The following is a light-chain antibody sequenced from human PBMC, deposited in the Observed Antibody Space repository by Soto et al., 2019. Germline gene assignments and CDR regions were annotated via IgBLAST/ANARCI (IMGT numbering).Light chain of an antibody. CDR1: SSNIGGTNY. CDR3: ASWDDRLGAVI. Sequence: QSVLTQPPSASGTPGQKVFISCSGSSSNIGGTNYAYWYQQLPGATPKLLMHSNNLRPSGVPARISGSKFGTGASLAISGLRSEDEAVYYCASWDDRLGAVIFGGGTK. CDR2: SNN. J-gene: IGLJ2*01. V-gene: IGLV1-47*02.